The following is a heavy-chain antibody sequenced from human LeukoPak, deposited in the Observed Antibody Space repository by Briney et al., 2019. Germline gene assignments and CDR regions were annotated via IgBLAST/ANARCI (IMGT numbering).Heavy chain of an antibody. CDR2: ISDNGDYR. J-gene: IGHJ4*02. V-gene: IGHV3-23*01. CDR3: AKDRGYHDKTGYRTFDY. D-gene: IGHD3-9*01. Sequence: PGGFLRLSCAASGFTFSTHGMTWVRQAPGKGLEWVSIISDNGDYRYYTDSVKGRFTISRDNSKNTVYMQMDSLRTDDTAIYYCAKDRGYHDKTGYRTFDYWGRGTLVTVSS. CDR1: GFTFSTHG.